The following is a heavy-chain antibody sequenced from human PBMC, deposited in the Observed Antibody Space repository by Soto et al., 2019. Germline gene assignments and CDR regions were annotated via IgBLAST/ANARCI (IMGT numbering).Heavy chain of an antibody. Sequence: GGSLRLSCAASGFTFSSYWMHWVRQAPGKGPVWVSRINSDESSTSYADSVKGRFTISRDNAKNTLYLQMNSLRAEDTAVYYCARDHGSSSWHFDYWGQGTLVTVPS. V-gene: IGHV3-74*01. CDR1: GFTFSSYW. D-gene: IGHD6-13*01. J-gene: IGHJ4*02. CDR2: INSDESST. CDR3: ARDHGSSSWHFDY.